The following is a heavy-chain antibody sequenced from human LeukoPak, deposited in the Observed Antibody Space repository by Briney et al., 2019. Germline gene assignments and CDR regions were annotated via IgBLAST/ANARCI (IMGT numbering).Heavy chain of an antibody. CDR2: IDYSGST. D-gene: IGHD3-9*01. CDR3: ARSPDILTGEKFDY. CDR1: GGSISSSSYY. V-gene: IGHV4-39*07. Sequence: PSETLSLTCTVSGGSISSSSYYWDWTRQPPGKGLEWIGNIDYSGSTYYNPSLKSRVTISVDTSNNQFSLRLSSVTAADTAVYYCARSPDILTGEKFDYWGQGTLVTVSS. J-gene: IGHJ4*02.